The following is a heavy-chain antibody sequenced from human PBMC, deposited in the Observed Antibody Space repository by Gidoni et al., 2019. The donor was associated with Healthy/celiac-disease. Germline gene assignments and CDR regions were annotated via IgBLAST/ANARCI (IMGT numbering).Heavy chain of an antibody. D-gene: IGHD3-22*01. CDR3: AKGSPYYYDSSGFKGDAFDI. CDR1: GFTFRSYA. J-gene: IGHJ3*02. CDR2: ISGSGGST. V-gene: IGHV3-23*01. Sequence: EVQLLESGGGLVQPGGSLRLSCAASGFTFRSYAISWVRQAPGKGLEWVSAISGSGGSTYYADSVKGRFTISRDNSKNTLYLQMNSLRAEDTAVYYCAKGSPYYYDSSGFKGDAFDIWGQGTMVTVSS.